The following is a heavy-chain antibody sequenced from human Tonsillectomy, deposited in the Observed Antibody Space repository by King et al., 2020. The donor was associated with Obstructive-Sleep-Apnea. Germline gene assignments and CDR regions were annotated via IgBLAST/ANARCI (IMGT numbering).Heavy chain of an antibody. V-gene: IGHV3-9*01. Sequence: DVQLVESGGGLVQPGRSLRLSCAASGFTFDDYAMHWVRQAPGKGLEWVSGISGNSGSICYADSVKGRFTISRDNAKNSLYLQMNSLRAEDTALYYCARGSGWYESGFDYWGQGTLVTVSS. CDR1: GFTFDDYA. D-gene: IGHD6-19*01. CDR2: ISGNSGSI. CDR3: ARGSGWYESGFDY. J-gene: IGHJ4*02.